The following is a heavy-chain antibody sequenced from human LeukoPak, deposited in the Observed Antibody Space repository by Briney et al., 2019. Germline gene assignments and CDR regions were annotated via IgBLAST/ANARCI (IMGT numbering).Heavy chain of an antibody. CDR2: IHETGRT. CDR3: ASPGF. D-gene: IGHD3-10*01. V-gene: IGHV4-4*02. CDR1: GISINTDNW. Sequence: SGTLSLTCAVSGISINTDNWWSWIRQTPGKGLEWIGEIHETGRTNYSPALKSRVTISVDTSKNQFSLKLSSVTAADTAVYYCASPGFWGQGTLVTVSS. J-gene: IGHJ4*02.